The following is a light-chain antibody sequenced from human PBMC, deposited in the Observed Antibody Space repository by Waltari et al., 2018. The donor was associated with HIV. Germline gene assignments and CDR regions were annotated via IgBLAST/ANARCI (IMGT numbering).Light chain of an antibody. CDR2: RNA. CDR3: QSYDSSLSGHV. J-gene: IGLJ1*01. V-gene: IGLV1-47*01. Sequence: QYVLTQPPSASGTPGQRVTIPCSGSTSNIGYNYVYWYQQFPGTAPKLLIYRNAQRPSGVPDRFSGSKSGTSASLAITGLRSEDEADYYCQSYDSSLSGHVFGSGTKVTVL. CDR1: TSNIGYNY.